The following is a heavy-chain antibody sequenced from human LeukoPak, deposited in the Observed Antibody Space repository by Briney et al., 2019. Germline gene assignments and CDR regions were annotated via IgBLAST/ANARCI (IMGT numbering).Heavy chain of an antibody. CDR2: ISSDSGAR. V-gene: IGHV3-48*01. Sequence: GGSLRLSCGASGLTFSTYSMNWVRQAPGKGLGWVSYISSDSGARYYADSVKGRFPISRDNAKNSLYLQMNSLRAEDTAVYYCARATQPGFDPWGQGTLVTVSS. CDR1: GLTFSTYS. J-gene: IGHJ5*02. CDR3: ARATQPGFDP. D-gene: IGHD2-15*01.